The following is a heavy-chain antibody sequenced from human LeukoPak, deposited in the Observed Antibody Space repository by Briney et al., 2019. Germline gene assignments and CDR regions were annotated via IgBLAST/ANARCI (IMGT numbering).Heavy chain of an antibody. V-gene: IGHV4-34*01. Sequence: SETLSLTCAVYGGSFSGYYWSWIRQPPGKGLEWSGEINHSGSTNYNPSLKSRVTISVDTSKNQFSLKLSSVTAADTGVYYWGGGMRAYSSGWPFDCWGQGTLVTVSS. CDR1: GGSFSGYY. CDR2: INHSGST. D-gene: IGHD6-19*01. CDR3: GGGMRAYSSGWPFDC. J-gene: IGHJ4*02.